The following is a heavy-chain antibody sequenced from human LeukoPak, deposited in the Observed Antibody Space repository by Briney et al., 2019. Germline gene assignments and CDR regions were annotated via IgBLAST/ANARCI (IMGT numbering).Heavy chain of an antibody. Sequence: PGGSLRLSCKVSGFTFSSYSMTWVRQVPGRGLEWIAYMTASSVTFYYADSVRGRFTISRDNARNSLFLQMNSLTVEDTAVYYCARSLSGYDPLSAFGGQGTLVTVSS. V-gene: IGHV3-48*04. CDR3: ARSLSGYDPLSAF. J-gene: IGHJ4*02. CDR1: GFTFSSYS. CDR2: MTASSVTF. D-gene: IGHD5-12*01.